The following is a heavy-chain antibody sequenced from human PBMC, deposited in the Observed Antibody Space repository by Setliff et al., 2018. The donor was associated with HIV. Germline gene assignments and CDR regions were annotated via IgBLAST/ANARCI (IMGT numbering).Heavy chain of an antibody. Sequence: PGGSLRLSCAASGFTLSSNWMSWVRQAPGKGLEWVANINQDGSNEYYADSVKGRFTISRDNSKNTLYLQMDSLRAEDTAVYYCVRDQNTPSRCRSKTCINPGDYWGLGTLVTVSS. D-gene: IGHD2-2*01. CDR1: GFTLSSNW. CDR3: VRDQNTPSRCRSKTCINPGDY. CDR2: INQDGSNE. J-gene: IGHJ4*02. V-gene: IGHV3-7*01.